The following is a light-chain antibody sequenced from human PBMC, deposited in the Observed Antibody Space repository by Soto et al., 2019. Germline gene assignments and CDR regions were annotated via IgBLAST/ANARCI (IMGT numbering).Light chain of an antibody. J-gene: IGKJ4*01. CDR3: QQSYTTPLT. Sequence: DIQMTQSPPALSASVGDRVTITCRASQNISDFLNWYQQKPGKAPVILIYAASTLQSGVPSRFNGGGSETNFTLIISSLQPEDFATYYCQQSYTTPLTFGGGTKVDIK. CDR2: AAS. CDR1: QNISDF. V-gene: IGKV1-39*01.